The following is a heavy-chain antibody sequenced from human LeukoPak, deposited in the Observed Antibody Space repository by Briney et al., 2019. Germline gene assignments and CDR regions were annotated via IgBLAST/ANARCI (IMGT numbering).Heavy chain of an antibody. Sequence: PGGSLRLSCATSGFPFSAYDMHWVRQAPGKGLEWVSAFGSAGDTYYPGAVKGRFTISRDYATDSLYLQMNSLRAGDTAVYFCVRGGLTGDNWYFDLWGRGTLVTVSS. V-gene: IGHV3-13*01. CDR1: GFPFSAYD. J-gene: IGHJ2*01. D-gene: IGHD2-8*02. CDR2: FGSAGDT. CDR3: VRGGLTGDNWYFDL.